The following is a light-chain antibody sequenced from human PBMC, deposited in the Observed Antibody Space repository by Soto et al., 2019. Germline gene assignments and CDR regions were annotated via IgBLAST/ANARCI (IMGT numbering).Light chain of an antibody. CDR2: DAS. J-gene: IGKJ5*01. V-gene: IGKV3-11*01. CDR3: QQRRSSPVT. CDR1: QSVSSH. Sequence: VMTQSAATLSVPLGERVTLSCRASQSVSSHLAWYQQKPGQAPRLLIYDASSSATGIPARFSGSGSGTDFTLTISSLEPEDSAVYYCQQRRSSPVTFGQGTRLEIK.